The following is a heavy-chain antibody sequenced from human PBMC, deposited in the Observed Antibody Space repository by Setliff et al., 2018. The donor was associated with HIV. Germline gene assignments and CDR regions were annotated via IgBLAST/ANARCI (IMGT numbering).Heavy chain of an antibody. CDR1: GGFISSYY. Sequence: SETLSLTCSISGGFISSYYWTWIRQAPGKGLEWIGHVYYSGSTNYNPSLKSRVTISVDTSKNQFSLRLSSVTAADTAVYYCARVPRQLLKGAAAYFDYWGQGILVTVSS. V-gene: IGHV4-59*01. D-gene: IGHD5-18*01. J-gene: IGHJ4*02. CDR3: ARVPRQLLKGAAAYFDY. CDR2: VYYSGST.